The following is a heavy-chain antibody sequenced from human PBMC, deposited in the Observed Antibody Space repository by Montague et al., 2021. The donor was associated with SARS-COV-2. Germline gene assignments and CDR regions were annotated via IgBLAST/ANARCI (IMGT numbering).Heavy chain of an antibody. D-gene: IGHD2-2*01. Sequence: SETLSLTCAVYGGSFSGYYWSWIRQPPGKGLEWIGEINHSGSTNYNPSLKSRVTISVDTSKNQFSLKLSSVTAADMAVYYCARARQDVVVPALGIGAYYYYYMDVWGKGTTVTVSS. CDR1: GGSFSGYY. J-gene: IGHJ6*03. V-gene: IGHV4-34*01. CDR2: INHSGST. CDR3: ARARQDVVVPALGIGAYYYYYMDV.